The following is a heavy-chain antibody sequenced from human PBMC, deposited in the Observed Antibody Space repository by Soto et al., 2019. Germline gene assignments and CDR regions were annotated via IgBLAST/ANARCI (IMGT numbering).Heavy chain of an antibody. J-gene: IGHJ4*02. CDR1: GGSISSNY. CDR3: ARYRREAVAGYTLDN. D-gene: IGHD6-13*01. V-gene: IGHV4-59*01. Sequence: SETLSLTCTVSGGSISSNYWTWIRQPPGKGLEWIGYVYNSGSTNYNPSLKSRVTISEDTSKSQFSLKVNSMTAADTAVYYCARYRREAVAGYTLDNWGQGSLVTVSS. CDR2: VYNSGST.